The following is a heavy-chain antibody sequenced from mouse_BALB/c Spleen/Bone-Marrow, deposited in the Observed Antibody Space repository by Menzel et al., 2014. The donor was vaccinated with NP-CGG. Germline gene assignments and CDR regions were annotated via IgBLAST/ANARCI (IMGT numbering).Heavy chain of an antibody. V-gene: IGHV2-2*01. CDR2: IWSGGST. Sequence: QVQLQQSGPGLVQPSQSLSITCTVSGFSLTSDGIHWVRQSPRKGLEWLGVIWSGGSTDYNEAFIFRLKISKDNSKSQVFFTMNSLQADDTAIYYCARNGHYYAMDFWGQGTSVTVSS. CDR1: GFSLTSDG. CDR3: ARNGHYYAMDF. J-gene: IGHJ4*01.